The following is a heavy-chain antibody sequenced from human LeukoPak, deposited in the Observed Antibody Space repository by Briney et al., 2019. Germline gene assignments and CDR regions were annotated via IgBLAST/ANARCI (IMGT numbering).Heavy chain of an antibody. CDR2: INHSGST. Sequence: SETLSLTCDVYGGSFSGYYWSWIRQPPGKGLEWIGEINHSGSTNYNPSLKSRVTISVDTSKNQFSLKLSSVTAADTAVYYCARVVGRMDVWGKGTTVTVSS. V-gene: IGHV4-34*01. CDR3: ARVVGRMDV. CDR1: GGSFSGYY. J-gene: IGHJ6*04.